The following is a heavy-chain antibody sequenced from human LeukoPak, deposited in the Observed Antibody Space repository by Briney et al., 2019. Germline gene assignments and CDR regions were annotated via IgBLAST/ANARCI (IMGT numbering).Heavy chain of an antibody. CDR3: ARVGGLSAVADDWYFDL. J-gene: IGHJ2*01. CDR2: IGTAGDT. CDR1: GFTFSSYD. Sequence: GGSLRLSCAASGFTFSSYDMHWVRQATGKGLEWVSAIGTAGDTYYPGSVEGRFTISRENAKNSLYLQMNSLRAGDTAVYYCARVGGLSAVADDWYFDLWGRGTLVTVSS. D-gene: IGHD6-19*01. V-gene: IGHV3-13*04.